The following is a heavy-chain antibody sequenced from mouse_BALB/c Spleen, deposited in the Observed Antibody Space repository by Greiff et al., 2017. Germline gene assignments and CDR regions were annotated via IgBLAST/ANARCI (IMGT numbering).Heavy chain of an antibody. D-gene: IGHD1-1*01. CDR2: IRLKSNNYAT. J-gene: IGHJ2*01. CDR3: TRRGGNYVDY. Sequence: EVKLVESGGGLVQPGGSMKLSCVASGFTFSNYWMNWVRQSPEKGLEWVAEIRLKSNNYATHYAESVKGRFTISRDDSKSSVYLQMNNLRAEDTGIYYCTRRGGNYVDYWGQGTTLTVSS. V-gene: IGHV6-6*02. CDR1: GFTFSNYW.